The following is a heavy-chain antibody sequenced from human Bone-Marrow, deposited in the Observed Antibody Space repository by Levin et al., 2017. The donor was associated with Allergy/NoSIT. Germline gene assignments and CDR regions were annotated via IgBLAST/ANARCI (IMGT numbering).Heavy chain of an antibody. Sequence: SCAASGFTFSDYAMHWVRQGPGKGLEWVAVISNDGSDKLYADSVKGRFTISRDNAEKSLYLQMNSLRAEDTAIYYCAREGLFMVRVFDYWGRGTLVTVSS. V-gene: IGHV3-30-3*01. CDR3: AREGLFMVRVFDY. CDR2: ISNDGSDK. D-gene: IGHD3-10*01. CDR1: GFTFSDYA. J-gene: IGHJ4*02.